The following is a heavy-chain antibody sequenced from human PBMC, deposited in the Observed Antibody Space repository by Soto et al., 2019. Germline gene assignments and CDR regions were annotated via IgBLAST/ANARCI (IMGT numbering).Heavy chain of an antibody. V-gene: IGHV3-30*14. CDR2: MTYDGATE. CDR3: ARVRLSIAVNDALDV. CDR1: GFTFSDYV. Sequence: QVRLVESGGGVVQPGTSLRLSCAASGFTFSDYVIHWVRQAAGKGLEWVASMTYDGATEHYADSVKGRFTMSRDNSKRALSLQMNSLRPDDTAVYYCARVRLSIAVNDALDVWGQGTTVTVSS. D-gene: IGHD3-3*02. J-gene: IGHJ3*01.